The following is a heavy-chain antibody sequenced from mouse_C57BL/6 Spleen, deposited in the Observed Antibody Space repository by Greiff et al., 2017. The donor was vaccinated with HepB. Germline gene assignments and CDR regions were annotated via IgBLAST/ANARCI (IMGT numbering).Heavy chain of an antibody. CDR3: ARWGYGSSWYFDV. D-gene: IGHD1-1*01. J-gene: IGHJ1*03. CDR1: GYTFTSYW. CDR2: IYPSDSET. Sequence: VQLQQPGAELVRPGSSVKLSCKASGYTFTSYWMDWVKQRPGQGLEWIGNIYPSDSETHYNQKFKDKATLTVDKSSSTAYMQLSSLTSEDSAVYYCARWGYGSSWYFDVWGTGTTVTVSS. V-gene: IGHV1-61*01.